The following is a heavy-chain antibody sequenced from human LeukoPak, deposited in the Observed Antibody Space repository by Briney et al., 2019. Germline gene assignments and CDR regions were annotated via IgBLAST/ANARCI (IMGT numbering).Heavy chain of an antibody. V-gene: IGHV4-39*01. J-gene: IGHJ5*02. D-gene: IGHD5-18*01. Sequence: PSETLSLTCTVSGGSISTTSYYWGWIRQPPGKGLEWIGTIYYSGSTYYNPSLKSRVTISIDTSKNQFSLKLNSVTAADTAVYYCARHAWGYSNWFDPWGQGTLVTVSS. CDR1: GGSISTTSYY. CDR3: ARHAWGYSNWFDP. CDR2: IYYSGST.